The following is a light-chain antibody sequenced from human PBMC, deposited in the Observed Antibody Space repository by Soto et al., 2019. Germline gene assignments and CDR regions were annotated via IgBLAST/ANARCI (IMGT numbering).Light chain of an antibody. CDR3: QHYGTSSA. J-gene: IGKJ5*01. Sequence: EIVLTQSPGTLSLSLGERATISCRASQSVSSSYLAWYQQKPGQAPRLLIYGASSRATGVPDRFSGSGSGTDLTLTISRLEPEDFAVYYCQHYGTSSAFGQGTRLEIK. CDR1: QSVSSSY. CDR2: GAS. V-gene: IGKV3-20*01.